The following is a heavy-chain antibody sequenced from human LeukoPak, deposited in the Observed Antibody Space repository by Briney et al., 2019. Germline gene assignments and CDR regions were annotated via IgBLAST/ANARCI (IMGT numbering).Heavy chain of an antibody. CDR1: GFTFSSYD. CDR2: IGTAGDP. J-gene: IGHJ3*02. V-gene: IGHV3-13*05. Sequence: GRSLRLSCAASGFTFSSYDMHWVRQATGKGLGWVSAIGTAGDPYYPGSVKGRFTISRENAKNSLYLQMNSLRAGDTAVYYCARAAYYDSSAFDIWGQGTMVTVSS. D-gene: IGHD3-22*01. CDR3: ARAAYYDSSAFDI.